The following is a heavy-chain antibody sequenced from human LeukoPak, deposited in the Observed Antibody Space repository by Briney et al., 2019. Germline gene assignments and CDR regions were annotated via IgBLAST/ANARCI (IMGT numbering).Heavy chain of an antibody. Sequence: ASVKVSCKAAGYTFTGCYMHWVRNAPGQGLEWMGWGNPNSGGTNYAQKFQGRVTMTRDTSISTAYMELSRLRSDDTAVYYCARDEILDGDYGRAYFDYWGQGTLVTVSS. J-gene: IGHJ4*02. CDR2: GNPNSGGT. D-gene: IGHD4-17*01. CDR1: GYTFTGCY. CDR3: ARDEILDGDYGRAYFDY. V-gene: IGHV1-2*02.